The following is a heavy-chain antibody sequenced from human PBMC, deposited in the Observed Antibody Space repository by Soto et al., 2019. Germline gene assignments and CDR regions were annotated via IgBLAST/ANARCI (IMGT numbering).Heavy chain of an antibody. CDR3: ARDKSCSGGSCYSGGFWFDP. V-gene: IGHV1-18*01. CDR2: ISAYNGKI. J-gene: IGHJ5*02. Sequence: GASVKVSCKASGYTFTSYGISWVRQAPGQGLEWMGWISAYNGKINYAQKLQGRVTMTTDTSTSTAYMELRSLRSDDTAVYYCARDKSCSGGSCYSGGFWFDPWCQGTLVTVSS. CDR1: GYTFTSYG. D-gene: IGHD2-15*01.